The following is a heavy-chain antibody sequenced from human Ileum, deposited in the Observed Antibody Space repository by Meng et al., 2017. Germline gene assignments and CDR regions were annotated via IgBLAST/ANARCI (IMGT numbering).Heavy chain of an antibody. D-gene: IGHD6-19*01. J-gene: IGHJ4*02. CDR3: ARAVYTNGWYPDYFDY. V-gene: IGHV3-7*01. Sequence: VQLVESGGRLVQPGGSLSLSCAASGFTFSSYWMSWVRQTPGKGLEWVTNIKQDGSAQYYVDSLKGRFTISRDNAKNSLYLQMDSLRAEDTALYYCARAVYTNGWYPDYFDYWGQGTLVTVSS. CDR1: GFTFSSYW. CDR2: IKQDGSAQ.